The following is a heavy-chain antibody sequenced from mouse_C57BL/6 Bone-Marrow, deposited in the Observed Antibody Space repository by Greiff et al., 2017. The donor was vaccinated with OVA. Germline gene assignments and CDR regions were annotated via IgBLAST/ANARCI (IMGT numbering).Heavy chain of an antibody. V-gene: IGHV1-15*01. J-gene: IGHJ4*01. CDR2: IGPLACGI. Sequence: VILVQSGGGLVQPGASLTLSCEASGYTFSDYEMAWVRQAPVHGLEWVGVIGPLACGIAYNEKVKGKAILTADKSSSTAYLELRSLTSEDCAVYCCTRSPGVYWGQGTSVTVSS. CDR3: TRSPGVY. CDR1: GYTFSDYE.